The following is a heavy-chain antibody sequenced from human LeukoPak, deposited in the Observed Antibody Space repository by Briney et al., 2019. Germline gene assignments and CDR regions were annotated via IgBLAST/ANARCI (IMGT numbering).Heavy chain of an antibody. CDR3: AREGQGAWYWFDL. Sequence: GGSLRLSCEVSGFSSSAHTMNCVRQAPGKGLEWVSSIDSTSTYIYYADSMKGRFSISRDNAKNSLYLQMSSLRAEDTAVYYCAREGQGAWYWFDLWGQGTPVTVSS. CDR2: IDSTSTYI. CDR1: GFSSSAHT. J-gene: IGHJ5*02. D-gene: IGHD6-13*01. V-gene: IGHV3-21*01.